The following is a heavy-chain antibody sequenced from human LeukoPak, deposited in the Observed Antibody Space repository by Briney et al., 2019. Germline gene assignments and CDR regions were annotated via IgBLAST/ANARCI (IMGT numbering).Heavy chain of an antibody. Sequence: SETLSLTCTVSGGSISSYYWSWIRQPPGKGLEWIGYIYTSGSTNYNPSLKSRVTISVDTSKNQFSLKLSSVTAADTAVYYCARLGYCSSTSCSKNYYYMDVWGKGTTVTVSS. CDR2: IYTSGST. J-gene: IGHJ6*03. V-gene: IGHV4-4*09. CDR1: GGSISSYY. CDR3: ARLGYCSSTSCSKNYYYMDV. D-gene: IGHD2-2*01.